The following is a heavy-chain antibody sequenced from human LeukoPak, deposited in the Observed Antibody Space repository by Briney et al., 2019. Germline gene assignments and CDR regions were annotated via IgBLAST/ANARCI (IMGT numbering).Heavy chain of an antibody. V-gene: IGHV6-1*01. CDR2: TYYRSKWYN. CDR1: GDSVSSNSAA. CDR3: ARGGYGDYVSLFQH. Sequence: SQTLSLTCAISGDSVSSNSAAWNWIRQSPSRGLKWLGRTYYRSKWYNDYAVSVKSRIIINPDTSKNQFSLQLDSVTPEDTAVYYCARGGYGDYVSLFQHWGQGTLVTVSS. D-gene: IGHD4-17*01. J-gene: IGHJ1*01.